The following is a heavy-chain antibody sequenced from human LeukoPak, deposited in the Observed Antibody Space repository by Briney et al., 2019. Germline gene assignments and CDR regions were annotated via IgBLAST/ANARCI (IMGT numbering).Heavy chain of an antibody. CDR3: ARGPPVYYGSGSYYNLYYYYYMDV. V-gene: IGHV1-8*01. CDR2: MNPNSGNT. D-gene: IGHD3-10*01. J-gene: IGHJ6*03. CDR1: GYTFTSYD. Sequence: ASVKVSCKASGYTFTSYDINWVRQATGQGLEWMGWMNPNSGNTGYAQKFQGRVTMTRNTSISTAYMELSSLRSEDTAVYYCARGPPVYYGSGSYYNLYYYYYMDVWGKGTTVTISS.